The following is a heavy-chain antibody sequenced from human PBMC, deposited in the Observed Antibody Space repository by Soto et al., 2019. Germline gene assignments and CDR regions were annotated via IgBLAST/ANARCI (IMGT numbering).Heavy chain of an antibody. CDR3: ARERWYYYDSSGYYSPSRKSESDAFDI. J-gene: IGHJ3*02. Sequence: GGSLRLSCAASGFTFSSYGMHWVRQAPGKGLEWVAVIWYDGSNKYYADSVKGRFTISRDNSKNTLYLQMNSLRAEDTAVYYCARERWYYYDSSGYYSPSRKSESDAFDIWGQGTMVTVSS. CDR2: IWYDGSNK. D-gene: IGHD3-22*01. V-gene: IGHV3-33*01. CDR1: GFTFSSYG.